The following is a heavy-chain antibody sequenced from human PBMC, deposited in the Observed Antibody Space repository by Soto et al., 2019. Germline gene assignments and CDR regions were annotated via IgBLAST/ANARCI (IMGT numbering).Heavy chain of an antibody. J-gene: IGHJ4*02. D-gene: IGHD4-17*01. V-gene: IGHV3-11*01. CDR1: GFTFSDYY. CDR3: AKGFYGDWYYFDY. Sequence: GGSLRLSCAASGFTFSDYYMSWIRQAPGKGLEWVSYISSSGSGGSTYYADSVKGRFTISRDNSKNTLYLQMNSLRAEDTAVYYCAKGFYGDWYYFDYWGQGTLVTVSS. CDR2: ISSSGSGGST.